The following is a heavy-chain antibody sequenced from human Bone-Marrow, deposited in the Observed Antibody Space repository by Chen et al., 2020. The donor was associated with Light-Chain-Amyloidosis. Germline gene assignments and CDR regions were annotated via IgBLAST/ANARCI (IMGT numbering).Heavy chain of an antibody. J-gene: IGHJ4*02. CDR3: ARRRDGYNFDY. Sequence: GWVRQMPGKGLEWMGVIYPDDSDARYSPSFEGQVTISADKSITTAYLQWRSLKASDTAMYCCARRRDGYNFDYWGQGTLVTVSS. CDR2: IYPDDSDA. V-gene: IGHV5-51*01. D-gene: IGHD5-12*01.